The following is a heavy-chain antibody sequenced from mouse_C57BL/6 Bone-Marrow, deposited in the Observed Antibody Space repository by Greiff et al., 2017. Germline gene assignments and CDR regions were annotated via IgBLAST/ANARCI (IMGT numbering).Heavy chain of an antibody. CDR3: ARGPYLPAMDY. Sequence: QVQLQQPGAELVMPGASVTLSCKASGYTFTSYWMHWVKQRPGQGLEWIGEIDPSDSYTNYNQKFKSKSTLTVDKSSSTAYMQRSSLTSEDSAVYYCARGPYLPAMDYWGQGTSVTVSS. J-gene: IGHJ4*01. V-gene: IGHV1-69*01. CDR2: IDPSDSYT. CDR1: GYTFTSYW.